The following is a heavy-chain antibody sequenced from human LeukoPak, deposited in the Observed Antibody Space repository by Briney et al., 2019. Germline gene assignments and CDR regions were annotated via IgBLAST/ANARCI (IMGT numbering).Heavy chain of an antibody. Sequence: LETLSLTCTVSGGSNYWTWIRQAPGKGLEWIAYIHYSGSPHYNPSLRSRVTISIDTSKNQLSLKLNSVTAADTAVYYCARHSNWNGGVDWFDPWGQGTQVTVSS. CDR3: ARHSNWNGGVDWFDP. CDR1: GGSNY. J-gene: IGHJ5*02. V-gene: IGHV4-59*08. CDR2: IHYSGSP. D-gene: IGHD1-20*01.